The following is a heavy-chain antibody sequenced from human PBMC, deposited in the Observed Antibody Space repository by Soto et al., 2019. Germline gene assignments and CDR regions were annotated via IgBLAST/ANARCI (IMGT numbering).Heavy chain of an antibody. Sequence: SETLSLTCAVSGGSISSSNWWSWVRQPPGKGLEWIGEIYHSGSTNYNPSLKSRVTISVDKSKNQFSLKLSSVTAADTAVYYCARASDYYDSTGSPFDYWGKGTLVTVSS. CDR1: GGSISSSNW. D-gene: IGHD3-22*01. CDR3: ARASDYYDSTGSPFDY. V-gene: IGHV4-4*02. CDR2: IYHSGST. J-gene: IGHJ4*02.